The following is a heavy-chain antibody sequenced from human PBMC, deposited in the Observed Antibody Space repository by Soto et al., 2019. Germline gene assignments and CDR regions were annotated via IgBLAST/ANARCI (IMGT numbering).Heavy chain of an antibody. CDR2: IDWDDDK. Sequence: SGPTLVNPTQTLTLTCTFSGFSLSTSGMCVSWIRQPPGKALEWLALIDWDDDKYYRTFLKTRLTISKDTSKNQVVLTMTNMDPVDTATYYCAGITCGYSLGYYYGMDVWGQGTTVTVSS. D-gene: IGHD5-18*01. CDR1: GFSLSTSGMC. CDR3: AGITCGYSLGYYYGMDV. J-gene: IGHJ6*02. V-gene: IGHV2-70*01.